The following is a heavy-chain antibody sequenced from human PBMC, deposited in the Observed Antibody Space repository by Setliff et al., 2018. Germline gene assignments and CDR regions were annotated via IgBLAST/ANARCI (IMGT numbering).Heavy chain of an antibody. Sequence: KPSETLSLTCTVSGGSISPYFWSWIRQPPGKGLEWIGYIYHNGNTNFNPSLKTRVTISVDTSKNQLSLKLDSLTAADTAVYFCARLPRTVTHFDYWGQGALVTVSS. CDR3: ARLPRTVTHFDY. CDR1: GGSISPYF. V-gene: IGHV4-59*01. CDR2: IYHNGNT. D-gene: IGHD4-17*01. J-gene: IGHJ4*02.